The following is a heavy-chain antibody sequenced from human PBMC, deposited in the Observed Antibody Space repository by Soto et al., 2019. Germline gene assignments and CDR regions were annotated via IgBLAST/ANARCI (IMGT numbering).Heavy chain of an antibody. Sequence: QVQLVESGGGVVQPGRSLRLSCAASGFTFSSYGMHWVRQAPGKGLEWVAVIWYDGSNKYYADSVKGRFTISRDNSKNTLYLQMNSLRAEDTAGYYCARDIEASSIAARYYYYGMDVCGQGTTVTVSS. CDR3: ARDIEASSIAARYYYYGMDV. CDR1: GFTFSSYG. V-gene: IGHV3-33*01. CDR2: IWYDGSNK. J-gene: IGHJ6*02. D-gene: IGHD6-6*01.